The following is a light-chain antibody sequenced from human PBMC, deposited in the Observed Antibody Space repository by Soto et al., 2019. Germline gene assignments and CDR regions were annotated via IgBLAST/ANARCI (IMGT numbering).Light chain of an antibody. CDR2: DAS. CDR3: QQRSHWPRLT. V-gene: IGKV3-11*01. CDR1: HSVNNY. J-gene: IGKJ4*01. Sequence: EIVLTQSPATLSLSPGERATLSCRASHSVNNYLAWYQQKPGQAPRLLIYDASNRATGIPARFSGSGSGTDFTLPISSLEPEDFAVYSCQQRSHWPRLTFGGGTKGDIK.